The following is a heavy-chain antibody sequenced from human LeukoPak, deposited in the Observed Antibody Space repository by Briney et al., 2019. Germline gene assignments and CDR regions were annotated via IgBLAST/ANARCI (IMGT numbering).Heavy chain of an antibody. Sequence: SETLSLTCTVSGGSISPYYWSWIRQPPGKGLEWIGYIYYSGSTNYNPSLKSRVTISVDTSKNQFSLKLSSVTAADTAVYYCARLSLGYCSGGSCTDAFDIWGQGTMVTVSS. CDR1: GGSISPYY. J-gene: IGHJ3*02. CDR3: ARLSLGYCSGGSCTDAFDI. CDR2: IYYSGST. D-gene: IGHD2-15*01. V-gene: IGHV4-59*08.